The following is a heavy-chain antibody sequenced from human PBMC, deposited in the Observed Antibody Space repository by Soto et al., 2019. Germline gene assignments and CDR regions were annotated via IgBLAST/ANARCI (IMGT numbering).Heavy chain of an antibody. CDR2: IIPILGTA. V-gene: IGHV1-69*08. Sequence: QVQLVQSGAEVKKPGSSVKVSCKASGGTFSSYTISWVRQAPGQGLEWMGRIIPILGTANYAQKFQGRVTITADNSASTAYMELSSLRSEDTAVYYCASLAVGDVAFDIWGQGTMVTVSS. J-gene: IGHJ3*02. D-gene: IGHD6-19*01. CDR1: GGTFSSYT. CDR3: ASLAVGDVAFDI.